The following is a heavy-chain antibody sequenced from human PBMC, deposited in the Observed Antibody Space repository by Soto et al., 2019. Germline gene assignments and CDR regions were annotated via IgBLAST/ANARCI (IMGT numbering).Heavy chain of an antibody. CDR2: IYYSGST. D-gene: IGHD2-2*01. Sequence: PSETLSLTCTVSGGSISSYYWSWIREPPGKGLEWIGYIYYSGSTNYNPSLKSRVTISVDTSKNQFSLKLSSVTAADTAVYYCARAAGCSSTSCYFRDYHYYYMDVWGKGTTVTVSS. CDR3: ARAAGCSSTSCYFRDYHYYYMDV. V-gene: IGHV4-59*01. J-gene: IGHJ6*03. CDR1: GGSISSYY.